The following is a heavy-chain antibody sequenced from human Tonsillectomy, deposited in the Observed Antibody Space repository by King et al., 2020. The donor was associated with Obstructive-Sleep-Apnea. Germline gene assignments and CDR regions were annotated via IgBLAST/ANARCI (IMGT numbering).Heavy chain of an antibody. J-gene: IGHJ6*02. Sequence: VQLVESGGGVVQPGRSLRLSCAASGFTFSSYGMHWVRQAPGKGLEWVAVISYDGRNKYYADSVKGRFTISRDNSKNTLYLQMNSLRAEDTAVYYCAKDYATMVRGVLYYYYYGMDVWGQGTTVTVSS. V-gene: IGHV3-30*18. CDR1: GFTFSSYG. CDR2: ISYDGRNK. CDR3: AKDYATMVRGVLYYYYYGMDV. D-gene: IGHD3-10*01.